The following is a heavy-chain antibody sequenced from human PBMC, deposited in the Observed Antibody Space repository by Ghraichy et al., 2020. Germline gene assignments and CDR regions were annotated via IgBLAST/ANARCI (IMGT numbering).Heavy chain of an antibody. Sequence: GGSLRLSCAASGFTFNSFSMSWVRHAPGKGLEWVSDITNPSNSIYYAGSVKGRFTISRDNAKNSLYLQMNSLRDEDTAVYYCVRVRSGYSVDYWGQGTLVTVSS. CDR3: VRVRSGYSVDY. CDR1: GFTFNSFS. D-gene: IGHD5-12*01. V-gene: IGHV3-48*02. J-gene: IGHJ4*02. CDR2: ITNPSNSI.